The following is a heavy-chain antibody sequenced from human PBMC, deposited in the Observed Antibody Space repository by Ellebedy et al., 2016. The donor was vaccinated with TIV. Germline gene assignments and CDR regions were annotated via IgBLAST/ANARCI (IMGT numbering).Heavy chain of an antibody. Sequence: AASVKVSCKASGYTFTNYGITWVRQAPGQGLEWMGRRSAYNGDKNYAQKLQGRVTLTIDTSTSTAYMELRRLRSDDTAVYYCAREVGGSLDYWGQGTLVTVSS. J-gene: IGHJ4*02. V-gene: IGHV1-18*01. D-gene: IGHD1-26*01. CDR2: RSAYNGDK. CDR3: AREVGGSLDY. CDR1: GYTFTNYG.